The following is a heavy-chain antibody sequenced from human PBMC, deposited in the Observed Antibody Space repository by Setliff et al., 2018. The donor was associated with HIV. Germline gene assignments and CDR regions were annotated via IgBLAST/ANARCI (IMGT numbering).Heavy chain of an antibody. Sequence: SETLSLTCTVSGASIWNYYWSWIRQPPGKGLEWIGSINYSGITNYNPSLRGRVSISVDTSKSQISLRLNSVSAADTAVYYCARDPGGLYCTSSSCQGGCFDPWGQGALVTVSS. J-gene: IGHJ5*02. CDR2: INYSGIT. D-gene: IGHD2-2*01. V-gene: IGHV4-59*01. CDR1: GASIWNYY. CDR3: ARDPGGLYCTSSSCQGGCFDP.